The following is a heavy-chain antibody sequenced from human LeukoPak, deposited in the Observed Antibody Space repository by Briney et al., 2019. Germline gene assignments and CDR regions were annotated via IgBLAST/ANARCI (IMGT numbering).Heavy chain of an antibody. Sequence: GGSLRLSCRASGFTFSRYLMTWVRQGPGKGLEWVANIKADGSKEYYVDSVMGRLTISRDNAQNSLFLQMNSLRTDDTAVYYCARGYGDYYYGVDVWGQGTTVTVSS. CDR3: ARGYGDYYYGVDV. CDR1: GFTFSRYL. J-gene: IGHJ6*02. CDR2: IKADGSKE. V-gene: IGHV3-7*04. D-gene: IGHD4-17*01.